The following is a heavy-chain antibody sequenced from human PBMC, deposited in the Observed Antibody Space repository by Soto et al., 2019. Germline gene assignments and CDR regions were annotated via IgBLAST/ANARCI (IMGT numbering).Heavy chain of an antibody. V-gene: IGHV4-59*01. J-gene: IGHJ4*02. Sequence: ETLSLTWTVSGGFTSSYYWSWIRPPPGKGLEWIGCIYYSGSTNYNPSLKSRVTISVDTSKNRASLQLSSVTAADPAVYYCAISRFWYNSGGHQDYWGQGTLVTVSS. CDR2: IYYSGST. CDR1: GGFTSSYY. CDR3: AISRFWYNSGGHQDY. D-gene: IGHD6-19*01.